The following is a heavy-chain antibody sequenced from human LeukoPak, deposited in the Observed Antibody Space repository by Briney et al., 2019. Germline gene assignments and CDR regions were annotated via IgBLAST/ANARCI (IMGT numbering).Heavy chain of an antibody. V-gene: IGHV3-9*01. Sequence: GRSLRLSCPASGFNFDAYAMHWVRQVPGRGLEWVSGVGWDSTRMAYADSVKGRFTISRDNAKNSLYLQMTSLRPEDTAVYYCSRSPDFWSALDFWGQGTLVAVS. J-gene: IGHJ4*02. CDR2: VGWDSTRM. CDR1: GFNFDAYA. D-gene: IGHD3-3*01. CDR3: SRSPDFWSALDF.